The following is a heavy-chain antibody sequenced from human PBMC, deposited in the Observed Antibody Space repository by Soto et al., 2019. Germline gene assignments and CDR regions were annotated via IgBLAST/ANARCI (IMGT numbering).Heavy chain of an antibody. Sequence: EVPLVESGGGVVRPGGSLRLSCAASGFTFDDYAMTWVRQAPGKGLEWVSGINWNGGSTGYADAVKGRFTISRDSAKNSLYLQMNTLRAEDTALYYCARVVPNCGGCYGGRFDPWGQGTLVTVSS. J-gene: IGHJ5*02. D-gene: IGHD2-21*02. V-gene: IGHV3-20*04. CDR2: INWNGGST. CDR1: GFTFDDYA. CDR3: ARVVPNCGGCYGGRFDP.